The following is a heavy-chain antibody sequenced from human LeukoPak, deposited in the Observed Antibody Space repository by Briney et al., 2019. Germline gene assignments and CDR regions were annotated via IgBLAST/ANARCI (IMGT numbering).Heavy chain of an antibody. D-gene: IGHD4-17*01. CDR1: GGSISSGTYY. V-gene: IGHV4-61*02. J-gene: IGHJ3*02. Sequence: PSETLSLTCSVSGGSISSGTYYWSWIRQPAGKGLEWIGRIYTSGSTKYNPSLKSRVTISVDTSKNQFSLKLTSVTAADTVLYYCVSTRTTVTTYDAFDIWGQGTMVTVSS. CDR2: IYTSGST. CDR3: VSTRTTVTTYDAFDI.